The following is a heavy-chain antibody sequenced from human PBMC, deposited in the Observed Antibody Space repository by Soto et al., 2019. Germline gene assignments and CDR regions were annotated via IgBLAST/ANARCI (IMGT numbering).Heavy chain of an antibody. J-gene: IGHJ4*02. CDR3: ARGRYNWNPHFDY. D-gene: IGHD1-20*01. Sequence: GGCLKLSCRATGFTFSSFGMHGVRQAPGKGLEWVAGLWGDGTNKYYAESVEGRFSISRDNSKNTLTLEMSSLRVEDTAVYYCARGRYNWNPHFDYWGQGSLVTAPQ. CDR2: LWGDGTNK. CDR1: GFTFSSFG. V-gene: IGHV3-33*01.